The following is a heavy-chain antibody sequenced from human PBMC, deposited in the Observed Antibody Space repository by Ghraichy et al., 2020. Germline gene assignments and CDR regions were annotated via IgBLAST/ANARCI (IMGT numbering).Heavy chain of an antibody. CDR3: ATTPYCSGGNCLTGYFDY. CDR1: GFTFSSYA. J-gene: IGHJ4*02. D-gene: IGHD2-15*01. CDR2: ISGSGGST. V-gene: IGHV3-23*01. Sequence: GGSLRLSCAASGFTFSSYAMSWVRQAPGKGLEWVSAISGSGGSTYYADSVKGRFTISRDNSKNTLYLQMNSLRAEDTAIYYCATTPYCSGGNCLTGYFDYWGQGTLVTVSS.